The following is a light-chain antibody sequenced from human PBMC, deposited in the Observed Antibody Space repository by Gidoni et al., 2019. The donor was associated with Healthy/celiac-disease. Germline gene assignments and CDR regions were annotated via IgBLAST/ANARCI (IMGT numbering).Light chain of an antibody. V-gene: IGKV3-20*01. Sequence: EIVLTQSPGTLSLSPGERATLPCRASQSVSSSYLDWYQQKPGQAPRLLIYGASSRATGIPDRFSGSGSGTDFTLTISRLEPEDFAVYYCQQYGSSPITFGPGTKVDIK. CDR1: QSVSSSY. CDR3: QQYGSSPIT. CDR2: GAS. J-gene: IGKJ3*01.